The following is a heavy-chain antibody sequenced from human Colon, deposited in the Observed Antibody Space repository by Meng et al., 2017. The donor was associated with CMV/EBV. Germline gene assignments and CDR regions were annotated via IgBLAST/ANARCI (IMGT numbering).Heavy chain of an antibody. D-gene: IGHD2-2*01. CDR3: ARVGYCSGSSCYGTWFDP. CDR1: SLNVSHNY. J-gene: IGHJ5*02. Sequence: GESLKISCASSSLNVSHNYMSWVRQAPGKGLEWVAILYVGHTTFYADSVRGRFTISRDDSKNTLHLHMDSLRAEDTAVYFCARVGYCSGSSCYGTWFDPWGQGTLVTVSS. CDR2: LYVGHTT. V-gene: IGHV3-53*01.